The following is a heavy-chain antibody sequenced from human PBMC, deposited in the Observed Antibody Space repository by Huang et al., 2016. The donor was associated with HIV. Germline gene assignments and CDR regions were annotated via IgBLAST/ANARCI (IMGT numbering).Heavy chain of an antibody. CDR3: ARVTGGYSYGFDAFDI. D-gene: IGHD5-18*01. J-gene: IGHJ3*02. CDR2: INPNSGDT. V-gene: IGHV1-2*02. Sequence: GASVKVSCKASGYTFTGYYMHWVRQAPGQGLEWMGWINPNSGDTNYAQKFQGRVTMTRDTSISTAYMELSRLRSDDTAVYYCARVTGGYSYGFDAFDIWGQGTMVTVSS. CDR1: GYTFTGYY.